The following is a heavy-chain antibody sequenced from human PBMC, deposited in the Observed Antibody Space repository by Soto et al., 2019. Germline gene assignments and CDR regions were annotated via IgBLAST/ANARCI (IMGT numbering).Heavy chain of an antibody. J-gene: IGHJ4*02. CDR1: GFSFRSDW. CDR3: SGGVGDAI. Sequence: EDQLVESGGGLVQPGGSLRLTCAVSGFSFRSDWMNWVGQAPGKGLEWEAHTNQDGSEKYYLDSVKGRFTIFRDNAKNSLYLQMNSLRAEDTAVYYCSGGVGDAIWGQGTLVTVSS. CDR2: TNQDGSEK. D-gene: IGHD1-26*01. V-gene: IGHV3-7*04.